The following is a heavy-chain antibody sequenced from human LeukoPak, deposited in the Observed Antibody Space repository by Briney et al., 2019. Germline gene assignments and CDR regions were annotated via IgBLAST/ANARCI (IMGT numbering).Heavy chain of an antibody. J-gene: IGHJ4*02. V-gene: IGHV4-61*02. CDR2: IYTSGST. Sequence: SGTLSLTCTVAGGSMSSGRVYWSWIRQPAGKGLEWIGRIYTSGSTNYNPSLKSRVTMSVDTSKNQFSLKLNSVTAADTAVYYCARSSSGYRDYRGQGTLVTVSS. CDR1: GGSMSSGRVY. D-gene: IGHD3-22*01. CDR3: ARSSSGYRDY.